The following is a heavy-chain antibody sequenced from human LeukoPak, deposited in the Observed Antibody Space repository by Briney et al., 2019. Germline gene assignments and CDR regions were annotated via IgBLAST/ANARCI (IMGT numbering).Heavy chain of an antibody. CDR1: GYTFTSYG. CDR3: ARDRRYYYDSSGQIDY. J-gene: IGHJ4*02. V-gene: IGHV1-18*01. CDR2: ISAYNGNT. D-gene: IGHD3-22*01. Sequence: TSVKVSCKASGYTFTSYGISWVRQAPGQGPEWMGWISAYNGNTNYAQKLQGRVTMTTDTSTSTAYMELRSLRSDDTAVYYCARDRRYYYDSSGQIDYWGQGTLVTVSS.